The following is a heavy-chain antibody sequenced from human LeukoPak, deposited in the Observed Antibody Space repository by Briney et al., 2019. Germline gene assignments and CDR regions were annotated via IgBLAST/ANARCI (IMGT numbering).Heavy chain of an antibody. Sequence: PSETLPLTCTVSGGSISSSSYYWGWIRQPPGKGLEWIGSIYYSGSTYYNPSLKSRVTISVDTSKNQFSLKLSSVTAADTAVYYCARDPLLYGSGSLVGYWGQGTLVTVSS. CDR2: IYYSGST. CDR3: ARDPLLYGSGSLVGY. CDR1: GGSISSSSYY. V-gene: IGHV4-39*07. J-gene: IGHJ4*02. D-gene: IGHD3-10*01.